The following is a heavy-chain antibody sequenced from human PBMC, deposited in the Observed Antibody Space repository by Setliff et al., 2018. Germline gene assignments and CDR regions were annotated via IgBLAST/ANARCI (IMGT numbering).Heavy chain of an antibody. D-gene: IGHD6-19*01. J-gene: IGHJ4*02. CDR2: LHRVGTF. Sequence: SETLSLTCSVSGYSIITGYYWAWIRRLPGRGLEWIGSLHRVGTFFYNPSLVSRATLSLDTSKNQFSLNVNSVIAADTAVYYCARLRGIAVPGAPKYYSPGYWGQGTLVTVSS. V-gene: IGHV4-38-2*02. CDR3: ARLRGIAVPGAPKYYSPGY. CDR1: GYSIITGYY.